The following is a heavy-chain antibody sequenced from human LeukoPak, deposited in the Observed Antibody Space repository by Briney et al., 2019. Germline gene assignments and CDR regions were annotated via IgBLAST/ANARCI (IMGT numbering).Heavy chain of an antibody. CDR2: FDPEDGET. V-gene: IGHV1-24*01. J-gene: IGHJ6*02. CDR1: GYTLTELS. Sequence: GASVKVSCKVSGYTLTELSMHWVRQAPGKGLEWMGGFDPEDGETIYAQKFQGRVTMTEDTSTDTAYMELGSLRSEDTAVYYCATAAIRIAAAPRTYYYYDMDVWGQGTTVTVSS. D-gene: IGHD6-13*01. CDR3: ATAAIRIAAAPRTYYYYDMDV.